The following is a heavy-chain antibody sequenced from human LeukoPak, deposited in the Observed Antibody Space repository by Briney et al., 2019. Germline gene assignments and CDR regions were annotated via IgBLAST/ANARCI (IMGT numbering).Heavy chain of an antibody. D-gene: IGHD3-10*01. CDR1: GGSFSGYY. J-gene: IGHJ5*02. CDR3: ARVNGWFGELLTRKWFDP. CDR2: INHSGST. Sequence: SETLSLTCAVYGGSFSGYYWSWIRQPPGKGLEWIGEINHSGSTNYNPSLKSRVTISVDTSKNQFSLKLSSVTAADTAVYYCARVNGWFGELLTRKWFDPWGQGTLVTVSS. V-gene: IGHV4-34*01.